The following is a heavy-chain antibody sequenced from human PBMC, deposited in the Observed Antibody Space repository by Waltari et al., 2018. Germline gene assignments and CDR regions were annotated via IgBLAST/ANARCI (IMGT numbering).Heavy chain of an antibody. CDR2: IRSKAYGETT. V-gene: IGHV3-49*04. D-gene: IGHD4-17*01. CDR1: GFTFVAYS. J-gene: IGHJ5*02. Sequence: DVQLAESGGGLVQPGRSLRLSCTTSGFTFVAYSMNWVRQAPGQGVEWVGFIRSKAYGETTDYAASVRGRFTISRDDSKSIAYLQMNSLKTEDTAIYFCARDLMYGEHPLFDRWGQGTLVTVSS. CDR3: ARDLMYGEHPLFDR.